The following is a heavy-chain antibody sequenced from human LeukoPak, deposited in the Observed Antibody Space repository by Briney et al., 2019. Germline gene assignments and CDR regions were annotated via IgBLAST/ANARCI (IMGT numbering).Heavy chain of an antibody. V-gene: IGHV3-72*01. CDR1: GFXFSTYY. Sequence: GGSLGLSCAASGFXFSTYYIDWVRQAPGKGLEWVGLSRAKGDSYSTEYAASVRGRFSISRDESQNSMFLHMNSLKTEDTAVYFCAREYFYGMDVWGQGTTVTVSS. J-gene: IGHJ6*02. CDR3: AREYFYGMDV. CDR2: SRAKGDSYST.